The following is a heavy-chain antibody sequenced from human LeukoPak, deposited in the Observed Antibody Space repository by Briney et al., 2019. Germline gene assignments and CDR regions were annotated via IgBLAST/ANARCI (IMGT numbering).Heavy chain of an antibody. V-gene: IGHV1-3*01. CDR2: INAGNGNT. CDR3: ARGGRYCSSTSCYYYYGMDV. CDR1: GYTFTSYA. D-gene: IGHD2-2*01. J-gene: IGHJ6*04. Sequence: ASVKVSCKASGYTFTSYAMHWVRQAPGQRLEWMGWINAGNGNTKYSRKFQGRVTITRDTSASTAYMELSSLRSEDTAVYYCARGGRYCSSTSCYYYYGMDVWGKGTTVTVSS.